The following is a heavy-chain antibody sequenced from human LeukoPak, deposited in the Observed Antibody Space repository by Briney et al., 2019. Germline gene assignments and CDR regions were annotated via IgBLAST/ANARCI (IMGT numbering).Heavy chain of an antibody. CDR2: INPSGGST. D-gene: IGHD1-26*01. Sequence: APVKVSCKASGYTFTSYYMHWVRQAPGQGLEWMGIINPSGGSTSYAQKFQGRVTMTRDTSTSTVYMELSSLRSGDTAVYYCARGATRGLFDYWGQGTLVTVSS. J-gene: IGHJ4*02. V-gene: IGHV1-46*01. CDR1: GYTFTSYY. CDR3: ARGATRGLFDY.